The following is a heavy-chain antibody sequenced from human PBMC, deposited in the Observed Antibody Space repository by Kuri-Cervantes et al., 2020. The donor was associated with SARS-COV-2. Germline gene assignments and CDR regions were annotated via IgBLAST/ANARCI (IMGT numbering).Heavy chain of an antibody. J-gene: IGHJ6*04. V-gene: IGHV5-51*01. Sequence: GGSLRLSCKGSGYSFTSYWIGWVRQMPGKGLEWMGIIYPGDSDTRYSPSFQGQVTISDDKSISTAYLQWSSLKASDTAMYYCARQGIAVAGAYTGWDVWGKGTTVTVSS. CDR1: GYSFTSYW. CDR3: ARQGIAVAGAYTGWDV. D-gene: IGHD6-19*01. CDR2: IYPGDSDT.